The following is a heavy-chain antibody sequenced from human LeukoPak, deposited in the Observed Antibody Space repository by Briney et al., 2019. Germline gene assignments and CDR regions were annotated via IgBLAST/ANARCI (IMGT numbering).Heavy chain of an antibody. D-gene: IGHD3-3*01. Sequence: SGGSLRLSCAASGFTFSGYAMHWVRQAPGKGLEYVSAISSNGGSTYYANSVKGRFTISRDNSKNTLYLQMGSLRAEDMAVYYCARSKAQGLLRFLEWLPFFDYWGQGTLVTVSS. CDR2: ISSNGGST. CDR3: ARSKAQGLLRFLEWLPFFDY. CDR1: GFTFSGYA. V-gene: IGHV3-64*01. J-gene: IGHJ4*02.